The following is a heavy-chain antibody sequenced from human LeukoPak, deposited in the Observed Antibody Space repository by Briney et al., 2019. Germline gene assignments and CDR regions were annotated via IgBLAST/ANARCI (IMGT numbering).Heavy chain of an antibody. D-gene: IGHD3-10*01. CDR1: GYTFTNYY. CDR3: ARPTNYYGSGSPWGAFDI. CDR2: INPSGGTT. V-gene: IGHV1-46*01. J-gene: IGHJ3*02. Sequence: ASVKVSCKASGYTFTNYYIHWVRQAPGQGLEWMGIINPSGGTTTYAKKFQGRVTLTRDTSTSTVYMRLSSLRSEDTAVYYCARPTNYYGSGSPWGAFDIWGQGTMVTVSS.